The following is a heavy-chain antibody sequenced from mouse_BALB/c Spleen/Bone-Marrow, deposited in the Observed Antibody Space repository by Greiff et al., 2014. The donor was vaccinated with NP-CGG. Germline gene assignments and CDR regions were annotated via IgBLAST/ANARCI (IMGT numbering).Heavy chain of an antibody. V-gene: IGHV14-3*02. CDR2: IDPANGNS. CDR1: GFNIKDTY. CDR3: AFITTVVEYYFDY. J-gene: IGHJ2*01. D-gene: IGHD1-1*01. Sequence: EVQLQQSGAELVKPGASVKLSCTASGFNIKDTYMHWVKQRPEQGLEWIGRIDPANGNSKYDPKFQGKATITAETSSSTAYLQLSSLTSEDTAVYYCAFITTVVEYYFDYWGQGTTLTVSS.